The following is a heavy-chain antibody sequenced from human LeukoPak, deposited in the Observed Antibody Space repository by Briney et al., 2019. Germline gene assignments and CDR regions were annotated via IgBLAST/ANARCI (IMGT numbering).Heavy chain of an antibody. V-gene: IGHV3-15*01. CDR1: GFSFSHAW. CDR3: TTSPQWLEN. Sequence: GGSLRLSCAASGFSFSHAWMTWVWQAPGKGLEWIGRIQSETDGGTTDYAAPVKGRFTISRDDSKNMLYLQMNSLKNEDTAVYYCTTSPQWLENWGQGTLVTVSP. D-gene: IGHD6-19*01. CDR2: IQSETDGGTT. J-gene: IGHJ4*02.